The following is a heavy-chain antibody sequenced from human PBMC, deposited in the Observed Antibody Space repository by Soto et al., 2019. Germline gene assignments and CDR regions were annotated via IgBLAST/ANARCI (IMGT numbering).Heavy chain of an antibody. Sequence: PSETLSLTCVVYGGSFSGYYWSWIRQPPGKGLEWIGEINHSGSTNYNPSLKSRVTISVDTSKNQFSLKLSSVTAADTAVYYCARGFNSYGSGSYYKVFDYWGQGTLVTVSS. D-gene: IGHD3-10*01. J-gene: IGHJ4*02. CDR1: GGSFSGYY. V-gene: IGHV4-34*01. CDR2: INHSGST. CDR3: ARGFNSYGSGSYYKVFDY.